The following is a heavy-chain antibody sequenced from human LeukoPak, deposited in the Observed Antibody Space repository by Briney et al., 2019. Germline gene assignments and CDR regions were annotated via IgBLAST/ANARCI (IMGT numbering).Heavy chain of an antibody. CDR1: GFTVSSNS. Sequence: GGSLRLSCTVSGFTVSSNSWSWVRQAPGKGLEWVSFIYSGGNTHYSDSVKGRFTISRDNSKNTLYLQMNSLRAEDAAVYYCARRAGAYSHPYDYWGQGTLVTVSS. CDR3: ARRAGAYSHPYDY. CDR2: IYSGGNT. D-gene: IGHD4/OR15-4a*01. V-gene: IGHV3-53*01. J-gene: IGHJ4*02.